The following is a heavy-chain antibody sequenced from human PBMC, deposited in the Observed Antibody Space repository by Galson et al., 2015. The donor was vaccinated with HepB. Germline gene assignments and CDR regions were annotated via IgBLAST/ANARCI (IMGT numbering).Heavy chain of an antibody. CDR2: MNPNSGNT. D-gene: IGHD3-16*01. J-gene: IGHJ5*02. Sequence: SVKASCKASGYTFTSYDINGVRQATGQGLEWMGWMNPNSGNTGYAQKFQGRVTMTRNTSISTAYMELSSLRSEDTAVYYCARGRITSYALATWGQGTLVTVSS. CDR1: GYTFTSYD. V-gene: IGHV1-8*01. CDR3: ARGRITSYALAT.